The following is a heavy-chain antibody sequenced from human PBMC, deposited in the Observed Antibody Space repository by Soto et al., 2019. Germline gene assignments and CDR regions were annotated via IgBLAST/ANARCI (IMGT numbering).Heavy chain of an antibody. CDR2: IRGFSPYT. CDR1: GFTFRTYT. Sequence: PGGSLRLSCISSGFTFRTYTMNLVRQAPGTVLEWVSGIRGFSPYTFYAESVKGRFTISRDNAKNSLYLQMNSLRAEDTAVYYCARDRGYDAHDYYYNAMDVWGQGITVTVSS. CDR3: ARDRGYDAHDYYYNAMDV. V-gene: IGHV3-21*01. J-gene: IGHJ6*02. D-gene: IGHD2-15*01.